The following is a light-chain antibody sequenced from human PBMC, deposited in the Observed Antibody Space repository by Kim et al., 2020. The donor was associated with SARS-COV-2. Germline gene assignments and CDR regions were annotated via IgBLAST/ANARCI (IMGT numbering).Light chain of an antibody. J-gene: IGKJ1*01. Sequence: DIQMTQSPSTLSASVGDRVTITCRASQSIGVYLAWYQQKPGRAPQVLISRASNLHSGVPSRFSGSGSGTDFTLTISSLQPDDFATFYCQQYHAYSTFGQGTKVDIK. V-gene: IGKV1-5*03. CDR2: RAS. CDR3: QQYHAYST. CDR1: QSIGVY.